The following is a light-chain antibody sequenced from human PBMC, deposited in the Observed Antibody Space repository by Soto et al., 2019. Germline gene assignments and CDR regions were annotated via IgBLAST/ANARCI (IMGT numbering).Light chain of an antibody. CDR3: QSYDSSNVV. Sequence: LTQPHSVSESPGKTVTISCTRSSGSIASNYVQWYQQRPGSSPTPVIYEDNQRPSWVPDRFSGSIDSSSNSASLTISGLKTEDEADYYCQSYDSSNVVFGGGTKLTVL. V-gene: IGLV6-57*01. CDR1: SGSIASNY. J-gene: IGLJ2*01. CDR2: EDN.